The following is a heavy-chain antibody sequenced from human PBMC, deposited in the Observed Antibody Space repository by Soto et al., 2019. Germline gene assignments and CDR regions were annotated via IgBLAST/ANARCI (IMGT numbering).Heavy chain of an antibody. D-gene: IGHD2-2*03. V-gene: IGHV5-51*01. Sequence: PGESLKISCNASGYRFTSFWIGWARQMPGKGLEWMGIIYPGDSDARYSPSFQGQVTISADESINNAYLQWNNLKASDSAIYFCARNGYSSSWYPDHWGQGTLVTV. J-gene: IGHJ4*02. CDR3: ARNGYSSSWYPDH. CDR1: GYRFTSFW. CDR2: IYPGDSDA.